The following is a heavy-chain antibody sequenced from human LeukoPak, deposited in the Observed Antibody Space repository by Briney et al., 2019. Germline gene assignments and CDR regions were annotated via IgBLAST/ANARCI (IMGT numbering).Heavy chain of an antibody. V-gene: IGHV3-33*01. Sequence: GGSLRLSFAASGFTFSSYGMHWVRQAPGKGPEWVAVIWYDGSNKYYADSVKGRFTISRDNSKNTLYLQMNSLRAEDTAVYYCARDGKVVITTFFDYWGQGTLVTVSS. D-gene: IGHD3-22*01. CDR2: IWYDGSNK. CDR3: ARDGKVVITTFFDY. CDR1: GFTFSSYG. J-gene: IGHJ4*02.